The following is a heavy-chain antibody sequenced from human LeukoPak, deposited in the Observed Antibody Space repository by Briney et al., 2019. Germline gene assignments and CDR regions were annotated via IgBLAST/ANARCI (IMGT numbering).Heavy chain of an antibody. J-gene: IGHJ6*03. CDR2: INHSGST. D-gene: IGHD3-10*01. Sequence: KPSETLSLTCAVYGGSFSGYYWSWIRQPPGKGLEWIGEINHSGSTNYNPSLKSRVTISVDTSKNQFSLKLSSVTAADTAVYYCARVELYYYYYYMDVWGKGTTVTVSS. CDR1: GGSFSGYY. CDR3: ARVELYYYYYYMDV. V-gene: IGHV4-34*01.